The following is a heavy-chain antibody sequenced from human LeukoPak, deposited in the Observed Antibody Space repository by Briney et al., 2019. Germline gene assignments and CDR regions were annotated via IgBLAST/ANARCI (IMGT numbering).Heavy chain of an antibody. J-gene: IGHJ6*02. CDR1: GYTFTGYY. Sequence: ASVKVSCKASGYTFTGYYMHWVRQAPGQGLEWMGWISAYNGNTNYAQKFQGRVTMTTDTSTSTAYMDLRSLRSDDTAVYYCAREDWNGFYYYYGMDVWGQGTTVTVSS. CDR2: ISAYNGNT. CDR3: AREDWNGFYYYYGMDV. V-gene: IGHV1-18*04. D-gene: IGHD1-1*01.